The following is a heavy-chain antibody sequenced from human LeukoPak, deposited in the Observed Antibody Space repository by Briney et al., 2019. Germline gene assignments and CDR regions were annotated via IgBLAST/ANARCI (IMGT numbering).Heavy chain of an antibody. J-gene: IGHJ4*02. CDR3: ARGYCSSNSCYPSDY. CDR1: GYTFTSYY. CDR2: INPSGGST. Sequence: GASVKVSCKASGYTFTSYYMHWVRQAPGQGHEWMGIINPSGGSTSYAQKFQGRVTMTRDTSTSTVYMELSSLRSEDTAVYYCARGYCSSNSCYPSDYWGQGTLVTVSS. V-gene: IGHV1-46*01. D-gene: IGHD2-2*01.